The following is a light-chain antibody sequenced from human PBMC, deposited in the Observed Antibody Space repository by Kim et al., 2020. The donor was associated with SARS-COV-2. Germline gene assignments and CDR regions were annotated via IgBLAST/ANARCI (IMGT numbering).Light chain of an antibody. Sequence: DVQMTQSPSTLSASVGDSITITCRASQSVNSWLAWYQQKPEKAPKLLLHKTSILDTGVPSRFSGSQSGTEFTLTISSLQPDDFAVYYCQQYNTYSWTFGHGTKVDIK. CDR2: KTS. J-gene: IGKJ1*01. CDR3: QQYNTYSWT. V-gene: IGKV1-5*03. CDR1: QSVNSW.